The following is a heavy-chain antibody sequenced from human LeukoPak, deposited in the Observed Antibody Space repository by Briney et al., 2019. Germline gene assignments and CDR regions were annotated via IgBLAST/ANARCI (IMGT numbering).Heavy chain of an antibody. J-gene: IGHJ4*02. CDR1: GFTFTSSV. CDR3: AADRAGSYLRFVY. CDR2: IVVGSGNT. V-gene: IGHV1-58*01. D-gene: IGHD3-10*01. Sequence: SVKVSCKASGFTFTSSVVQWVRQARGQRLEWIGWIVVGSGNTNDAQKFQERVTITRDMSTSTAYMELSSLRFEDTAVYYCAADRAGSYLRFVYWGQGTPVTVSS.